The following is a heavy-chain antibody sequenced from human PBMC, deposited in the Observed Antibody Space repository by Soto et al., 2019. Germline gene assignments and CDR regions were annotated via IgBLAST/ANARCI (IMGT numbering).Heavy chain of an antibody. V-gene: IGHV1-69*13. CDR1: GVTFSSYA. CDR3: ARPTSAWNDNDWFDP. D-gene: IGHD1-1*01. J-gene: IGHJ5*02. CDR2: IIAICGTA. Sequence: ASVKVSCKASGVTFSSYAIRWVRQARGQGLEWMGWIIAICGTANYAQKFQGRVTITGDESTGTAYMELSSLRSEDTAVYYCARPTSAWNDNDWFDPWGQGTLVTVSS.